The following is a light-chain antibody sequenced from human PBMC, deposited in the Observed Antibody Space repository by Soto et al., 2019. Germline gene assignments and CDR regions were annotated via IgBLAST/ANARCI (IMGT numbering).Light chain of an antibody. Sequence: EIVMTQSPATLSVSPGERATLSCSASQRVSRNIAWYRQKPGQAPTLLIYGASTRATGVPARFSGSGSGTEFNLTISTMQFEDFAVYYCQQYNNWPYTFGQGTKLEIK. CDR1: QRVSRN. CDR2: GAS. J-gene: IGKJ2*01. V-gene: IGKV3-15*01. CDR3: QQYNNWPYT.